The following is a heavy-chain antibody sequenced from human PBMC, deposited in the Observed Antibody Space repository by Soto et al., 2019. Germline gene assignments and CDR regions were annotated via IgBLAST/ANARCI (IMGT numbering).Heavy chain of an antibody. V-gene: IGHV1-69*02. CDR3: ARRSYCGVDCYNEIYYGMDG. CDR2: IIPVLGVT. Sequence: QVQLVQSGAEVRKPGSSVEVSCMASGSTFSSYTVNWVRQAPGQGLEWIGRIIPVLGVTHYARRFQGRFTITADRSRKAADMELTSLTHEDTAVYYCARRSYCGVDCYNEIYYGMDGWGQGTTVTVSS. CDR1: GSTFSSYT. J-gene: IGHJ6*02. D-gene: IGHD2-21*02.